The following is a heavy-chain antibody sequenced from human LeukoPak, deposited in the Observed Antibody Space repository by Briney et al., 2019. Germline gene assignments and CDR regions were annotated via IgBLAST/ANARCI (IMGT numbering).Heavy chain of an antibody. D-gene: IGHD3-10*01. Sequence: GSVQVSCKASGYTFTSYGISWVRQAPGQGLEWMGWISAYNGNTNYAQKLQGRVTMTTDTSTSTAYMELRSLRSDDTAVYYCARDTTYGSVKRGFDPWGQGTLVTVSS. CDR1: GYTFTSYG. CDR2: ISAYNGNT. CDR3: ARDTTYGSVKRGFDP. V-gene: IGHV1-18*01. J-gene: IGHJ5*02.